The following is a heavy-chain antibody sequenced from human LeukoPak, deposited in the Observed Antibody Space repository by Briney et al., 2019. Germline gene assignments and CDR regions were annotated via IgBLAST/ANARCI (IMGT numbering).Heavy chain of an antibody. V-gene: IGHV4-59*01. CDR2: IYYSGTT. CDR3: ARGVYIAAAQYGY. Sequence: SETLSLTCTVSGGSINSYYWSRIRQPPGKGLEWIGYIYYSGTTNYNPSLKSRVTISVDTSKNQFSLKLSSVTAADTAVYYCARGVYIAAAQYGYWGQGTLVTVSS. CDR1: GGSINSYY. J-gene: IGHJ4*02. D-gene: IGHD6-13*01.